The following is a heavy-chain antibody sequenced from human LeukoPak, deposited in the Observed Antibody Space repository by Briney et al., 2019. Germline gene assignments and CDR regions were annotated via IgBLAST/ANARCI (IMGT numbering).Heavy chain of an antibody. D-gene: IGHD6-13*01. Sequence: SETLSLTCTVSGGSISSYYWSWIRQPPGKGLEWIGYIYYSGSTNHNPSLKSRVTISVDTSKNQFSLKLSSVTAADTAVYYCARDSSSWTRVRYFDYWGQGTLVTVSS. CDR1: GGSISSYY. CDR2: IYYSGST. V-gene: IGHV4-59*01. CDR3: ARDSSSWTRVRYFDY. J-gene: IGHJ4*02.